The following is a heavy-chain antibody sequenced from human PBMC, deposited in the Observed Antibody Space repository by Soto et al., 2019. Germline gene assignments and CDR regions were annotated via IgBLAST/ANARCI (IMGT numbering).Heavy chain of an antibody. CDR2: INGDGSGT. D-gene: IGHD3-10*01. J-gene: IGHJ4*02. V-gene: IGHV3-74*01. Sequence: EVQLVESGGGLVQPGGSLRLSCAASGFTFSGSWMHWVRQAPGKGLVWVSRINGDGSGTSYADFAKGRFIMSREDAKNTVFLQMNGLRAEDTAVYYCARGIFGSGTANDYWGQGTLVTVSS. CDR3: ARGIFGSGTANDY. CDR1: GFTFSGSW.